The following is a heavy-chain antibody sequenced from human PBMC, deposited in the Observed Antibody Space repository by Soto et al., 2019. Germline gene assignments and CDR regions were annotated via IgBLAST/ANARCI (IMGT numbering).Heavy chain of an antibody. V-gene: IGHV3-21*03. Sequence: GGSLRLSCAASGFTFSSYSMNWVRQAPGKGLEWVSSISSSSYIYYADSVKGRFTISRDNAKNSLYLQMNSLRAEDTAVYYCARDRIMSIAVPNGMDVWGQGTTVTVSS. D-gene: IGHD6-6*01. CDR1: GFTFSSYS. J-gene: IGHJ6*02. CDR2: ISSSSYI. CDR3: ARDRIMSIAVPNGMDV.